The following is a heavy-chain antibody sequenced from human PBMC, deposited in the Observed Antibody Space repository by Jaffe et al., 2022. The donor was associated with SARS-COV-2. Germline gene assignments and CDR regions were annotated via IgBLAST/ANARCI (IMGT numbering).Heavy chain of an antibody. CDR1: GFTFSSYS. J-gene: IGHJ6*02. CDR2: ISSSGTYI. D-gene: IGHD2-2*01. Sequence: EVQLVESGGGLVKPGGSLRLSCAASGFTFSSYSMNWVRQAPGKGLEWVSFISSSGTYIYYADSVKGRFTISRDNAKNSLYLQMNSLGAEDTAVYYCARDPKVCSSTSCYWGYYYYGMDVWGQGTTVTVSS. V-gene: IGHV3-21*01. CDR3: ARDPKVCSSTSCYWGYYYYGMDV.